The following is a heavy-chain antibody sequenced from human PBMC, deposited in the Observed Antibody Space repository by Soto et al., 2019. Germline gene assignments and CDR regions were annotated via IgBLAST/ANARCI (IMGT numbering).Heavy chain of an antibody. CDR1: GATFSTYA. CDR2: IIPLFDTP. Sequence: QVHLVQSGAAVKKPGSSVKVSCKTSGATFSTYAISWVRQVPGQGLEWMGGIIPLFDTPNYAQRFQGRVTITADESTSTAYMNLSSLTSEDTAVYYCASLAGYSISWGQGTLVTVSS. V-gene: IGHV1-69*12. CDR3: ASLAGYSIS. J-gene: IGHJ4*02. D-gene: IGHD6-6*01.